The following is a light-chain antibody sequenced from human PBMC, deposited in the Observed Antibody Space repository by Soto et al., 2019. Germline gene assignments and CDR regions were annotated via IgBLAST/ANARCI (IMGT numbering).Light chain of an antibody. CDR2: GAS. V-gene: IGKV3-20*01. CDR1: QTVRNNY. Sequence: EIVMTQSPATLSVSPGERATLSCRASQTVRNNYLAWYQQKPGQAPRLLIYGASSRATGIPDRFSGSGSGTDFTLTISRLEPEDFAVYYCQQYSTSPPTFGGGTKVDI. CDR3: QQYSTSPPT. J-gene: IGKJ4*01.